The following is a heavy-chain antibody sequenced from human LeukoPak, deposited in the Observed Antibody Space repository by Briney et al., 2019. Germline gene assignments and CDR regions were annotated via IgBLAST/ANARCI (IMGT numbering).Heavy chain of an antibody. D-gene: IGHD1-26*01. CDR1: GFTFGSYW. Sequence: PGGSLKLSCAASGFTFGSYWMSWVRQAPGKGLEWVANIKQDGSEKSYVDSVKGRFTISRDNAKNSLYLQMSSLRAEDTAVYYCARFDPNSGSYKDFDYWGQGTLVTVSS. CDR2: IKQDGSEK. CDR3: ARFDPNSGSYKDFDY. J-gene: IGHJ4*02. V-gene: IGHV3-7*01.